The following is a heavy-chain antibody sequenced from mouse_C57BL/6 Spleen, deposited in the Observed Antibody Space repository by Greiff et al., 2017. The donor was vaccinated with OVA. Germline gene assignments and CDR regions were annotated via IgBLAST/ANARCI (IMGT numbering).Heavy chain of an antibody. CDR1: GYTFTDYY. CDR3: AREDELGSDY. V-gene: IGHV1-77*01. D-gene: IGHD4-1*01. Sequence: QVQLKQSGAELVKPGASVKISCKASGYTFTDYYLNWVKPRPGQGLEWIGKIGPGSGRTYYNEKFKGTATLPADKTSSTAYMQLSSLTSEDSAVYCCAREDELGSDYWGQGTTLTVSS. CDR2: IGPGSGRT. J-gene: IGHJ2*01.